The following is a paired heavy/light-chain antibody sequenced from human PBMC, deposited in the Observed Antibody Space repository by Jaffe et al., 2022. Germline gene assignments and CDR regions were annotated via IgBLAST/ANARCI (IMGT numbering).Heavy chain of an antibody. D-gene: IGHD1-26*01. CDR3: ARQARTASSPIVGATFLDY. V-gene: IGHV3-48*03. CDR1: GFTFSSYE. CDR2: ISSSGSTI. Sequence: EVQLVESGGGLVQPGGSLRLSCAASGFTFSSYEMNWVRQAPGKGLEWVSYISSSGSTIYYADSVKGRFTISRDNAKNSLYLQMNSLRAEDTAVYYCARQARTASSPIVGATFLDYWGQGTLVTVSS. J-gene: IGHJ4*02.
Light chain of an antibody. J-gene: IGKJ2*01. CDR1: QSISSY. CDR3: QQSYSTPVYT. V-gene: IGKV1-39*01. Sequence: DIQMTQSPSSLSASVGDRVTITCRASQSISSYLNWYQQKPGKAPKLLIYAASSLQSGVPSRFSGSGSGTDFTLTISSLQPEDFATYYCQQSYSTPVYTFGQGTKLEIK. CDR2: AAS.